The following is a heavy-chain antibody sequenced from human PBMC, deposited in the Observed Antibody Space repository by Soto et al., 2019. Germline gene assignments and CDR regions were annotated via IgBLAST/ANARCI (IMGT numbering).Heavy chain of an antibody. D-gene: IGHD2-2*01. V-gene: IGHV5-51*01. CDR1: GYSLTSYW. J-gene: IGHJ3*02. CDR3: VCSSTSDI. Sequence: GESLKISCQCSGYSLTSYWINWVRQMPGKGLEWMGISYPGDSDTRYSPSFQGQVTISADKSISTAYLQWSSLKASDTAMYYCVCSSTSDIWGQGTMVTVSS. CDR2: SYPGDSDT.